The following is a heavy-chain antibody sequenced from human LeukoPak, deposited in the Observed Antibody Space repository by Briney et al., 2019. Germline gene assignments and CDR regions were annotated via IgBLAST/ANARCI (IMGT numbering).Heavy chain of an antibody. CDR2: IIPIFGTA. V-gene: IGHV1-69*13. Sequence: SVKVSCKASGGTFSSYAISWVRQAPGQGLEWMGGIIPIFGTANYAQKFRGRVTITADESTSTAYMELSSLRSEDTAVYYCANEGLSAFDIWGQGTMVTVSS. D-gene: IGHD2-8*01. J-gene: IGHJ3*02. CDR3: ANEGLSAFDI. CDR1: GGTFSSYA.